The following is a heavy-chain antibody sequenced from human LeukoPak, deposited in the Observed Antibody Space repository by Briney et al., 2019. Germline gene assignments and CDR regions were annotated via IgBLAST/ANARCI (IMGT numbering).Heavy chain of an antibody. CDR3: ATYYVGVGGRGH. J-gene: IGHJ4*02. CDR2: HNGNA. Sequence: SETLSLTCAVYGGSFSGYYWSWIRQPPGKGLEWIGHNGNANYNPSLQSRVTISIDTSKNHFTLSLNSVTAADTAVYCWATYYVGVGGRGHWGPGTLVTVSS. CDR1: GGSFSGYY. D-gene: IGHD3-10*01. V-gene: IGHV4-34*07.